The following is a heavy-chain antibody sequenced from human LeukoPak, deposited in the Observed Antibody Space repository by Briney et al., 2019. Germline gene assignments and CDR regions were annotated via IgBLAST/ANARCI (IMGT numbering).Heavy chain of an antibody. V-gene: IGHV1-46*01. D-gene: IGHD3-22*01. CDR3: ARVGRGDYYDSSGYDY. CDR1: GYTFTSYY. CDR2: INPSGGST. J-gene: IGHJ4*02. Sequence: ASVKVSCKASGYTFTSYYMHWVRQAPGQGLEWMGIINPSGGSTSYAQKFQGRVTMTRDMSTSTVYMELSSLRSEDTAVYYCARVGRGDYYDSSGYDYWGQGTLVTVSS.